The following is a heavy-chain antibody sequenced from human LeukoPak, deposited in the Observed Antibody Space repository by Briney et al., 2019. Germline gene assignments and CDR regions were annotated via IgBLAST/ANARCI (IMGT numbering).Heavy chain of an antibody. CDR2: IWYDGSNK. CDR3: ARDPRLYSSSWYNWFDP. J-gene: IGHJ5*02. D-gene: IGHD6-13*01. CDR1: GFTFSSYG. V-gene: IGHV3-33*01. Sequence: GGSLRLSCAASGFTFSSYGMHWVRQAPGKGLEGVAVIWYDGSNKYYADCVKGRFTISRDNSKNTLYLQMNSLRAEDTAVYYCARDPRLYSSSWYNWFDPWGQGTLVTVSS.